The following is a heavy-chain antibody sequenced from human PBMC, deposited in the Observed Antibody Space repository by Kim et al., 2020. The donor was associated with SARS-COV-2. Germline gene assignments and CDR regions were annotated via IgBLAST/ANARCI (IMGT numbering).Heavy chain of an antibody. CDR2: IGTAGDT. D-gene: IGHD3-9*01. CDR3: ARGGPDRADYDILTGYRDNYYGMDV. J-gene: IGHJ6*02. Sequence: GGSLRLSCAASGFTFSSYDMHWVRQATGKGLEWVSAIGTAGDTYYPGSVKGRFTISRENAKNSLYLQMNSLRAGDTAVYYCARGGPDRADYDILTGYRDNYYGMDVWGQGTTVTVSS. CDR1: GFTFSSYD. V-gene: IGHV3-13*04.